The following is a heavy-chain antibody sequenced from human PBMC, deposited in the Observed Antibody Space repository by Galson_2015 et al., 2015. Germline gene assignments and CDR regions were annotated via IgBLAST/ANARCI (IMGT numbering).Heavy chain of an antibody. V-gene: IGHV3-30-3*01. Sequence: SLRLPCAASGFTFSSYAMHWVRQAPGKGLEWVAVISYDGSNKYYADSVKDRFTISRDNSKNTLYLQMNSLRAEDTAVYYCARDLYYDSSGYYPGVHWGQGTLVTVSS. J-gene: IGHJ1*01. CDR3: ARDLYYDSSGYYPGVH. D-gene: IGHD3-22*01. CDR2: ISYDGSNK. CDR1: GFTFSSYA.